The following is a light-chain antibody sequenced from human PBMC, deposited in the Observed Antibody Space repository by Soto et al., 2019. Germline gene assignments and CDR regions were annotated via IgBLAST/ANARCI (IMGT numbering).Light chain of an antibody. V-gene: IGKV4-1*01. CDR3: QQYYSGLT. J-gene: IGKJ4*01. CDR1: QSVLYSSNNKNY. Sequence: DIVMTQSPDSLAVSLGERATINCKSSQSVLYSSNNKNYLAWYQQKPGQPPKLLIYWASARESGVPDRFSGSGSGTDFTLTITSLQAEDVAVYYCQQYYSGLTFGGGTSVKIK. CDR2: WAS.